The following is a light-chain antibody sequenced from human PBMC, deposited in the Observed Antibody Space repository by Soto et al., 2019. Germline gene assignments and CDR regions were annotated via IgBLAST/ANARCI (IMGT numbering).Light chain of an antibody. Sequence: EIVWAQSPDTLSLSPGERATLSCRTSQSMSTNYLAWYQQKSGQPPRLLIYDASIRATGIPDRFSGSGSGTDFTLTISRLEPEDFAVYYCHQYDSSPLTFGGGAKVAIK. CDR1: QSMSTNY. V-gene: IGKV3-20*01. CDR3: HQYDSSPLT. J-gene: IGKJ4*01. CDR2: DAS.